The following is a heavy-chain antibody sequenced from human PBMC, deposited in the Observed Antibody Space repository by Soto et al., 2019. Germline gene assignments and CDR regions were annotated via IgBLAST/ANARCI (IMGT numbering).Heavy chain of an antibody. J-gene: IGHJ6*02. CDR2: ISGSGGST. D-gene: IGHD2-15*01. V-gene: IGHV3-23*01. Sequence: GGFLRLSCAASGFIFSNYVMSWVRQAPGKGLEWVSVISGSGGSTDYADSVQGRFTISRDNSKNTLYLQMNSLRAEDTAVYYFTNGRGSGYNYYFGLDVWGQGTTVTVSS. CDR1: GFIFSNYV. CDR3: TNGRGSGYNYYFGLDV.